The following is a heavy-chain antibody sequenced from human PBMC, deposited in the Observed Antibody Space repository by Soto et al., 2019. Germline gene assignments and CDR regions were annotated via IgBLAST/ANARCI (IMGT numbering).Heavy chain of an antibody. D-gene: IGHD2-15*01. CDR1: GFTFSDYY. CDR3: AGDSVVAATGAPFY. V-gene: IGHV3-11*01. CDR2: ISSSGSTI. J-gene: IGHJ4*02. Sequence: PGGSLRLSCAASGFTFSDYYMSWIRQAPGKGLEWVSYISSSGSTIYYADSVKGRFTISRDNAKNSLYLQMNSLRAEDTAVYYCAGDSVVAATGAPFYWGQGTLVTVSS.